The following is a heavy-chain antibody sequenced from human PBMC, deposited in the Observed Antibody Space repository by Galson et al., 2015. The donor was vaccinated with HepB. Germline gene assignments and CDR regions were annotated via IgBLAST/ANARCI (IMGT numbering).Heavy chain of an antibody. CDR3: ARVTYYYDSSGFQH. CDR1: GFTFSSYW. Sequence: SLRLSCAASGFTFSSYWMSWVRQVPGKGLEWVANIKQDGSEKYYVDSVKGRFTISRDNAKNSLYLQMNSLRAEDTAVYYCARVTYYYDSSGFQHWGQGTLVTVSS. D-gene: IGHD3-22*01. J-gene: IGHJ1*01. V-gene: IGHV3-7*01. CDR2: IKQDGSEK.